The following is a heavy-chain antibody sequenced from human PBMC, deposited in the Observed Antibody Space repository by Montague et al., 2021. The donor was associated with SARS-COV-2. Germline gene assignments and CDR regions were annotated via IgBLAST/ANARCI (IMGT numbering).Heavy chain of an antibody. Sequence: PRLSCAASGFTFTSYDMHWVRQPTGKGLEWVSAIGTAGDIYYRDSVEARFTISRENAKNSVYLQMNSLRVGDTAVYYCARAYTYGIHWYFDVWGRGTLVTVSS. CDR1: GFTFTSYD. D-gene: IGHD5-18*01. CDR3: ARAYTYGIHWYFDV. CDR2: IGTAGDI. V-gene: IGHV3-13*04. J-gene: IGHJ2*01.